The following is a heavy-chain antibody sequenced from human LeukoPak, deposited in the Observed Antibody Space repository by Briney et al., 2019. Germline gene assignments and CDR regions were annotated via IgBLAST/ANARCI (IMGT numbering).Heavy chain of an antibody. D-gene: IGHD2-2*01. J-gene: IGHJ4*02. CDR1: GVSISTFY. Sequence: SETLSLTCTVSGVSISTFYWSWIRQPPGKGLEWIGSIYYSGSTYYNPSLKSRVTISVDTSKNQFSLKLSSVTAADTAVYYCARQLSSGIVVIPAAVDYWGQGTLVTVSS. V-gene: IGHV4-39*01. CDR3: ARQLSSGIVVIPAAVDY. CDR2: IYYSGST.